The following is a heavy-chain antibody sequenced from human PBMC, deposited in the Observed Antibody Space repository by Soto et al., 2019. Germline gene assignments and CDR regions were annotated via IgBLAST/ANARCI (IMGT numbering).Heavy chain of an antibody. V-gene: IGHV3-23*01. CDR2: T. D-gene: IGHD2-15*01. J-gene: IGHJ4*02. CDR3: AIDLWWYTH. Sequence: TFYADSVKGRFTVSRANSKNTLFLQMDRLRAEDTAVYYCAIDLWWYTHWGQGTLVTVSS.